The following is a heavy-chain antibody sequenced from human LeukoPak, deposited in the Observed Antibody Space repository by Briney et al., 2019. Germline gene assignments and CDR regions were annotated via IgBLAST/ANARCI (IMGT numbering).Heavy chain of an antibody. CDR2: IYYSGST. CDR3: ARDFRSYYYDSSGYFDY. J-gene: IGHJ4*02. CDR1: GGSISSYY. D-gene: IGHD3-22*01. Sequence: PLETLSLTCTVSGGSISSYYWSWIRQPPGKGLEWIGYIYYSGSTNYNPSLKSRVTISVDTSKNQFSLKLSSVTAADTAVYYCARDFRSYYYDSSGYFDYWGQGTLVTVSS. V-gene: IGHV4-59*12.